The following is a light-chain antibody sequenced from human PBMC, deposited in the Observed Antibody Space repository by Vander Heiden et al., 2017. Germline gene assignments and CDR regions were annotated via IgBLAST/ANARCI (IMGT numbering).Light chain of an antibody. CDR2: DAS. CDR3: LQRNIWPLT. Sequence: DIVLTQSPATLSLSPGERATLSCRASQSVGRYLAWYQQRPGQAPRLLIYDASKRATGIPARFSGSGSGTDFTLTISSLQSEDSAVYYCLQRNIWPLTFGGGTRVEIK. CDR1: QSVGRY. V-gene: IGKV3-11*01. J-gene: IGKJ4*01.